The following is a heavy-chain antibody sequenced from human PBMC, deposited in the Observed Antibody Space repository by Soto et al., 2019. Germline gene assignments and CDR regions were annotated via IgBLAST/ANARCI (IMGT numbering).Heavy chain of an antibody. V-gene: IGHV1-3*01. Sequence: QVQLVQSGAEVTQPGASVKVSCKASGYTFSNYAIQWVRQAPGQRLEWLAWINSGNGDTKYSQDFQGRVTITRDTSASTAYMELSSLGSEDTAVYYCARGKRYFDLLSSFDYWGQGTLVTVSS. J-gene: IGHJ4*02. CDR3: ARGKRYFDLLSSFDY. CDR1: GYTFSNYA. D-gene: IGHD3-9*01. CDR2: INSGNGDT.